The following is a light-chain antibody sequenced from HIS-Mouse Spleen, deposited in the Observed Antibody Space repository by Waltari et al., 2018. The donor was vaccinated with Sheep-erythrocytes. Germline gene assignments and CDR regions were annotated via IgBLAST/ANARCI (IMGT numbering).Light chain of an antibody. J-gene: IGLJ3*02. CDR3: YSSADNVWV. CDR1: VLAKQY. Sequence: SYELTQPSSVSVSPGQTARITCSGAVLAKQYARWFQQKPGQAPGLVSYTDSERPSGITERLSGSSSGTTVTLTISGAQVEDEADYYCYSSADNVWVFGGGTKLTVL. V-gene: IGLV3-27*01. CDR2: TDS.